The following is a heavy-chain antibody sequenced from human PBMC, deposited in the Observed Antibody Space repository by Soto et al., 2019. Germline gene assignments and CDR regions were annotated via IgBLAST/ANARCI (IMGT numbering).Heavy chain of an antibody. CDR3: ARDGNRGYDMDV. Sequence: ESGGGLVQPGGSLRLSCEGSGFTFSTYNMDWVRQAPGKGLEWVSYMSNTGRTIFYADSVRGRFTISRGNAKNALFLQMNSLRDEDTAVYYCARDGNRGYDMDVWGQGTTVTVSS. J-gene: IGHJ6*02. V-gene: IGHV3-48*02. CDR2: MSNTGRTI. CDR1: GFTFSTYN.